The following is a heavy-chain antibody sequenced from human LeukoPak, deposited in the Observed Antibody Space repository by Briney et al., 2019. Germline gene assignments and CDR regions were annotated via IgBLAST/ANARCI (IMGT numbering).Heavy chain of an antibody. CDR1: GYTFTSYG. CDR2: ISAYNGNT. CDR3: ARVGDSSGWYRGIFDY. J-gene: IGHJ4*02. Sequence: ASVKVSCKASGYTFTSYGISWVRQAPGQGLEWMGWISAYNGNTNYAQKLQGRVTMTTDTSTSTAYMELSSLRSEDTAVYYCARVGDSSGWYRGIFDYWGQGTLVTVSS. V-gene: IGHV1-18*01. D-gene: IGHD6-19*01.